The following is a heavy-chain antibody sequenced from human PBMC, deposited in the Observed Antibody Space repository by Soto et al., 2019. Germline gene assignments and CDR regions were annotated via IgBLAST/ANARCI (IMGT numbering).Heavy chain of an antibody. CDR3: ARNQERFLEWLLCPLDY. CDR1: GFTFSSYA. D-gene: IGHD3-3*01. V-gene: IGHV3-23*01. J-gene: IGHJ4*02. Sequence: GGSLRLSCAASGFTFSSYAMSWVRQAPGKGLEWVSAISGSGGSTYYADSVKGRFTISRDNSKNTLYLQMNSLRAEDTAVYYCARNQERFLEWLLCPLDYWGQGTLVTVSS. CDR2: ISGSGGST.